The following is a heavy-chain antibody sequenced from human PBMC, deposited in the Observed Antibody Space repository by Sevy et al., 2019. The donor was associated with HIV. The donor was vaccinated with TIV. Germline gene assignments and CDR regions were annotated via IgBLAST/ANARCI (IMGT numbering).Heavy chain of an antibody. V-gene: IGHV3-7*03. CDR2: IKKDGTEK. CDR3: ARDCSSTTCLWGLDF. J-gene: IGHJ6*02. CDR1: GFTFSNYW. Sequence: GGSLRLSCAASGFTFSNYWMSWVRQAPGKGLEWVATIKKDGTEKYYVDSVRGRFTMSRDKAKNSLYLQMNSLRVEDTALYYCARDCSSTTCLWGLDFWGQGTTVTVSS. D-gene: IGHD2-2*01.